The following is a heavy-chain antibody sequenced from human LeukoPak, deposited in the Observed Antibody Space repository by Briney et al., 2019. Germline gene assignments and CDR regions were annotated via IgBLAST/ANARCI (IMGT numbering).Heavy chain of an antibody. D-gene: IGHD6-13*01. CDR1: GYTFTSYG. V-gene: IGHV1-18*01. CDR2: IIAYNGNT. J-gene: IGHJ4*02. Sequence: SVKVSFKASGYTFTSYGISWVRQAPGQGLEWMGWIIAYNGNTNYAQKLQGRVTITTDTSTSTAYMELRSLRSDDTAVYYCARADSSSWFHNPYYFDYWGQGTLVTVSS. CDR3: ARADSSSWFHNPYYFDY.